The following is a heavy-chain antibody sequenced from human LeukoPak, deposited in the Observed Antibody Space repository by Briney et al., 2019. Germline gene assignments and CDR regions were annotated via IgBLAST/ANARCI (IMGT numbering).Heavy chain of an antibody. Sequence: GGSLRLSCAASGFTFSNAWMSWVRQAPGKGLEWVGRIKSKTDGGTTDYAAPVKGRFTISRDDSKNTLYLQMNSLKTEDTAVYYCTTGPFYGDYYFDYWGRGTLVTVSS. V-gene: IGHV3-15*01. D-gene: IGHD4-17*01. CDR3: TTGPFYGDYYFDY. CDR1: GFTFSNAW. J-gene: IGHJ4*02. CDR2: IKSKTDGGTT.